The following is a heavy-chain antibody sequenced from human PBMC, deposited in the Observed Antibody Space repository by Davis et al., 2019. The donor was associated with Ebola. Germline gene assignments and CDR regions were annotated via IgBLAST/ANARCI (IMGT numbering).Heavy chain of an antibody. D-gene: IGHD3-22*01. V-gene: IGHV1-2*06. Sequence: AASVKVSCKASGYTFTSYYMHWVRQAPGQGLEWMGRINPNSGGTNYAQKFQGRVTMTRDTSISTAYMELSRLRSDDTAVYYCARGYDSSGYTHWGQGTLVTVSS. CDR3: ARGYDSSGYTH. CDR2: INPNSGGT. J-gene: IGHJ4*02. CDR1: GYTFTSYY.